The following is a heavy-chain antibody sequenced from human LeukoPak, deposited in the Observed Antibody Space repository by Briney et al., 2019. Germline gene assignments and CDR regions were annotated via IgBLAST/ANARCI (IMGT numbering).Heavy chain of an antibody. D-gene: IGHD6-19*01. V-gene: IGHV3-23*01. J-gene: IGHJ4*02. CDR3: AKVPGLAAVAGEGY. CDR2: ISGSGGST. CDR1: GFTFSSYA. Sequence: PGGSLRLSCAASGFTFSSYAMSWVRQAPGKGLEGVSAISGSGGSTYYADSVKGRFTISRDNSKNTLYLQMNSLRAEDTAVYYCAKVPGLAAVAGEGYRGQGTLVTVSS.